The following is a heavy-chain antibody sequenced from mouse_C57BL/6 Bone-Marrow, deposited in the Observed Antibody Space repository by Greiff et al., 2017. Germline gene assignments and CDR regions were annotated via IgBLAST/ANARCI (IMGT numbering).Heavy chain of an antibody. CDR1: GFNIKDDY. CDR3: TTFYYTEYFDV. CDR2: IDPENGDT. D-gene: IGHD1-1*01. J-gene: IGHJ1*03. V-gene: IGHV14-4*01. Sequence: VQLKQSGAELVRPGASVKLSCTASGFNIKDDYMHWVKQRPEQGLEWIGWIDPENGDTEYASKFQGKATITADTSSNTAYLQLSSLTSEDTAAYYCTTFYYTEYFDVWGTGTTVTVSS.